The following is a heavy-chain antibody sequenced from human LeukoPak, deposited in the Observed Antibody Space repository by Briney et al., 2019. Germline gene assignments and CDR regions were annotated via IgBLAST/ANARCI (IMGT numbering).Heavy chain of an antibody. J-gene: IGHJ4*02. CDR2: IYYSGST. D-gene: IGHD3-3*01. V-gene: IGHV4-39*07. Sequence: SETLSLTCTVSGGSISSSSYYWGRIRQPPGKGLEWIGSIYYSGSTYYNPSLKSRVTISVDTSKNQFSLKLSSVTAADTAVYYCARGRGLDYDFWSGYYWFDYWGQGTLVTVSS. CDR3: ARGRGLDYDFWSGYYWFDY. CDR1: GGSISSSSYY.